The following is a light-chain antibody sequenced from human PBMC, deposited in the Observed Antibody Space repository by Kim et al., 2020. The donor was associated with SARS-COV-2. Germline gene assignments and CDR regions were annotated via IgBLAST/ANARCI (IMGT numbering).Light chain of an antibody. Sequence: DIQMTQSPSSLSASVGDRVTITCRASQGITNSLAWYQQKPGKAPKLLVYVASRLEGGVPSRFSGSGSGTDYTLTISSLQPEDFATYYCQQYYSTTRTFGQGTKVEIK. CDR1: QGITNS. CDR3: QQYYSTTRT. CDR2: VAS. J-gene: IGKJ1*01. V-gene: IGKV1-NL1*01.